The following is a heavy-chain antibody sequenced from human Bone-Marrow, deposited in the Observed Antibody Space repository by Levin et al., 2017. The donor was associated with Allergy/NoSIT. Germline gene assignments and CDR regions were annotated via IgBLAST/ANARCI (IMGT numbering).Heavy chain of an antibody. Sequence: SVKVSCKASGGSFSTDPMSWVRQAPGQGLEWIGGFIPVLKTANYSHKFRGRVTISADEATTTAFMELSSLKSDDTGIYYWGGLVAAGSDPFDYWGQGTQVTVSS. CDR1: GGSFSTDP. CDR2: FIPVLKTA. CDR3: GGLVAAGSDPFDY. V-gene: IGHV1-69*13. J-gene: IGHJ4*02. D-gene: IGHD2-15*01.